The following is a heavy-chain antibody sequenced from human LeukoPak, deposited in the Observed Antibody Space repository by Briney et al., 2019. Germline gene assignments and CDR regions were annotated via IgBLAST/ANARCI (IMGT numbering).Heavy chain of an antibody. V-gene: IGHV3-7*01. CDR3: GREDCDATSCYWGIIH. D-gene: IGHD2-2*01. Sequence: GGSLRLSCAASGFTFNTYWMSWVRQAPGKGLEWVANIKPDGGEKYYVDSVKGRFTISRDNAKNSVYLQMNSLRAEDTAVYYCGREDCDATSCYWGIIHWGQGTLVTVSS. J-gene: IGHJ4*02. CDR1: GFTFNTYW. CDR2: IKPDGGEK.